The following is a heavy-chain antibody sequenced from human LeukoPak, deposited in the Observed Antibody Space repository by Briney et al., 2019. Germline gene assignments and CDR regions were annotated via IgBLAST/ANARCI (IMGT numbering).Heavy chain of an antibody. Sequence: ASETLSLTCTVSGGSISSSSYYWDWVRQPPGKGLEWIGYIYYSGSTNYNPSLKSRVTISVDTSENQFSLKLSSVTAADTAVYYCARMLDYVILTGYDRYLDYWGQGTLVTVSS. CDR3: ARMLDYVILTGYDRYLDY. V-gene: IGHV4-61*05. CDR1: GGSISSSSYY. D-gene: IGHD3-9*01. J-gene: IGHJ4*02. CDR2: IYYSGST.